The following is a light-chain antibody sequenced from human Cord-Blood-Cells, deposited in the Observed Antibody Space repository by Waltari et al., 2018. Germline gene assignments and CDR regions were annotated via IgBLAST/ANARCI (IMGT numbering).Light chain of an antibody. Sequence: DIQMTQSPSSLSASVGATVTITCQASQDISNYLNRYQQKPGKAPKLLIYDASNLETGVPSRFSGSGSGTDFTFTISSLQPEDIATYYCQQYDNLPPMYSFGQGTKLEIK. J-gene: IGKJ2*03. V-gene: IGKV1-33*01. CDR2: DAS. CDR1: QDISNY. CDR3: QQYDNLPPMYS.